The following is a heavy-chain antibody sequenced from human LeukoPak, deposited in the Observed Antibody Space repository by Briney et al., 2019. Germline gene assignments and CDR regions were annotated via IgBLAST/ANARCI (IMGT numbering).Heavy chain of an antibody. D-gene: IGHD2-2*01. CDR1: GFTFSSNY. Sequence: GSLRLSCSASGFTFSSNYMSWVRQAPGKGLEWVSVIYSGGSTYYADSVKGRFTISRDNSKNTLYLQMNSLRAEDTAVYYCARQASPGSYFDYWGQGTLVTVSS. J-gene: IGHJ4*02. CDR2: IYSGGST. V-gene: IGHV3-66*04. CDR3: ARQASPGSYFDY.